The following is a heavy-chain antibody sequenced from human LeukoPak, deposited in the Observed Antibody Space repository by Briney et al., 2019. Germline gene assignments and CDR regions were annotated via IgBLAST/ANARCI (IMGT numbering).Heavy chain of an antibody. V-gene: IGHV4-34*01. Sequence: SETPSLTCGIYGESFTDHHLSWTRQPPGKGLEWIGEISHDEGTNYNPSLRSRVTISLDMSKNQFSLKLTSVTAADTAVYYCARGPDSRKAGYWGPGTLVTVSS. CDR3: ARGPDSRKAGY. J-gene: IGHJ4*02. CDR1: GESFTDHH. D-gene: IGHD1-14*01. CDR2: ISHDEGT.